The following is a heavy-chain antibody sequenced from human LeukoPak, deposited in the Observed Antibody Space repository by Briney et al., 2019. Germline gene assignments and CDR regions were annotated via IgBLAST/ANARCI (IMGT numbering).Heavy chain of an antibody. V-gene: IGHV3-23*01. D-gene: IGHD6-19*01. CDR3: ANSGGQTGYSSGWYEY. CDR1: GFTFSSYV. Sequence: GGSLRLSCAASGFTFSSYVMSWVRQAPGKGLEWVSAISGSGGSTYYADSVKGRFTISRDNSKNTLYLQMNSLRAEDTAVYYCANSGGQTGYSSGWYEYWGQGTLVTVSS. J-gene: IGHJ4*02. CDR2: ISGSGGST.